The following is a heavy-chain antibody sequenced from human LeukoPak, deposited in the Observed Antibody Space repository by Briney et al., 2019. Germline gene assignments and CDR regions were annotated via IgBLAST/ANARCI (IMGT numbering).Heavy chain of an antibody. CDR3: AKAGGYYDILTGYHAFDY. Sequence: GVSLRLSCAVSGFTFSSYAMSWLRQAPGKRLEWVSAISGSGGSTYYAASVKCRFTISRDNSKNTLYLQMNSLRAEDTAVYYCAKAGGYYDILTGYHAFDYWGQGTLVTVSS. J-gene: IGHJ4*02. V-gene: IGHV3-23*01. D-gene: IGHD3-9*01. CDR1: GFTFSSYA. CDR2: ISGSGGST.